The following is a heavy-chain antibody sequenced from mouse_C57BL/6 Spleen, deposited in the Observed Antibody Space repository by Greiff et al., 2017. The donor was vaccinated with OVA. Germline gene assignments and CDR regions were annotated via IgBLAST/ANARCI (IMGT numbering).Heavy chain of an antibody. D-gene: IGHD2-2*01. J-gene: IGHJ4*01. CDR3: ARSSGCYGYDGDAMDY. V-gene: IGHV1-69*01. Sequence: QVQLQQPGAELVMPGASVKLSCKASGYTFTSYWMHWVKQRPGQGLEWIGEIDPSDSYTNYNQKFKGKSTLTVDKSSSTAYMQLSSLTSENSAVYYCARSSGCYGYDGDAMDYWGQGTSVTVSS. CDR2: IDPSDSYT. CDR1: GYTFTSYW.